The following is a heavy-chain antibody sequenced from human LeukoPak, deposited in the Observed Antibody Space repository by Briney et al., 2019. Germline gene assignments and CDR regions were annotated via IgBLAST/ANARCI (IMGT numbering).Heavy chain of an antibody. CDR1: GGSFSGYY. Sequence: SETLSLTCAVYGGSFSGYYWSWIRQPPGKGLEWIGEINHSGSTNYNPSLKSRVTISVDKSISTVYLQWSALEASDSAIYYCARLGRKIVRGVSLKRSGTHWFDPWGQGTLVTVSS. D-gene: IGHD3-10*01. J-gene: IGHJ5*02. CDR2: INHSGST. CDR3: ARLGRKIVRGVSLKRSGTHWFDP. V-gene: IGHV4-34*01.